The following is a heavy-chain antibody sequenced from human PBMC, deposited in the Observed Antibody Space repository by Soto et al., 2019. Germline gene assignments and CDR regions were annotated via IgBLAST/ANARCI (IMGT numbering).Heavy chain of an antibody. V-gene: IGHV5-51*01. CDR1: GYSFTSYW. D-gene: IGHD2-15*01. Sequence: PGESLKISCKGSGYSFTSYWIGWVRQMPGRGLEWMGIIYPGDSDTRYSPSFQGQVTISADKSISTAYLQWSSLKASDTAMYYCAKSELGYCSGGSCYARGWFDPWGQGTLVTVS. J-gene: IGHJ5*02. CDR2: IYPGDSDT. CDR3: AKSELGYCSGGSCYARGWFDP.